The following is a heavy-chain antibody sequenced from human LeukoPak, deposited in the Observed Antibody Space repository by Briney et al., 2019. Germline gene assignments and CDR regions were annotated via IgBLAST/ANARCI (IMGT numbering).Heavy chain of an antibody. D-gene: IGHD1-7*01. J-gene: IGHJ4*02. CDR2: ISCDGTNK. V-gene: IGHV3-30-3*01. CDR1: GFTFSTYA. CDR3: ATAGNYRFDY. Sequence: GGSLRLSCAASGFTFSTYAMHWVRQAPVKGLEWVAFISCDGTNKYCADAVKGRFTIPRDNSKNTLYLQMNGLRAEDTALYNCATAGNYRFDYWGQGTLVTVSS.